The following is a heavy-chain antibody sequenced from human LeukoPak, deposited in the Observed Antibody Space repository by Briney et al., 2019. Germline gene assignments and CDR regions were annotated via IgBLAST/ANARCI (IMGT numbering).Heavy chain of an antibody. CDR2: ISSSSSYI. V-gene: IGHV3-21*01. D-gene: IGHD1-1*01. CDR3: ARYNWNDQGGAFDI. J-gene: IGHJ3*02. Sequence: GGSLRLSCAASGFTFSSYSMNWVRQAPGKGLEWVSSISSSSSYIYYADSVKGRFTISRDNAKDSLYLQMNSLRAEDTAVYYCARYNWNDQGGAFDIWGQGTMVTVSS. CDR1: GFTFSSYS.